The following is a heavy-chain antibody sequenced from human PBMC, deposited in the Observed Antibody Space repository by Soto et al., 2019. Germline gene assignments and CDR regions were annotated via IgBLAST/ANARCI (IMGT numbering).Heavy chain of an antibody. D-gene: IGHD3-9*01. CDR3: ARDVSGFEYFDF. Sequence: GGSLRLSCAASGFSFSYYAMHWVRQAPGRGPEWLALISFNGINTYYADSVRGRFTISRDNSKNTLFLQMNTLRAEDTAVYYCARDVSGFEYFDFWGQGTLVTVSS. CDR2: ISFNGINT. CDR1: GFSFSYYA. J-gene: IGHJ4*02. V-gene: IGHV3-30-3*01.